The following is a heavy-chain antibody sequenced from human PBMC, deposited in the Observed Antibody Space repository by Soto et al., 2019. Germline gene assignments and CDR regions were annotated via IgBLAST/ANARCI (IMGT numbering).Heavy chain of an antibody. CDR3: AREFGNLFDY. D-gene: IGHD1-1*01. V-gene: IGHV1-69*13. Sequence: GASVKVSCKASGGTFSSYAISWMRQAPGQGLEWMGGIIPIFGTAHYAQKFQGRVTITADESTSTAYMELSSLRSEDTAVYYCAREFGNLFDYWGQGTLVTVSS. J-gene: IGHJ4*02. CDR2: IIPIFGTA. CDR1: GGTFSSYA.